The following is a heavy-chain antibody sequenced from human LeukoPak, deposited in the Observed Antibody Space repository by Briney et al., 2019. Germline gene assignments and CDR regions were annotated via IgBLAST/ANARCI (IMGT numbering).Heavy chain of an antibody. D-gene: IGHD6-19*01. J-gene: IGHJ4*02. V-gene: IGHV1-18*01. CDR3: AKNSSGGYSDY. CDR2: ISTYNGYS. Sequence: ASVKVSCKTSGYTFTSSGITWVRQAPGQGLEWMGWISTYNGYSKYAQNLQGRATMTADTSTSTAYMELSSLRSGDTAVYYCAKNSSGGYSDYWGQGTLVTVSS. CDR1: GYTFTSSG.